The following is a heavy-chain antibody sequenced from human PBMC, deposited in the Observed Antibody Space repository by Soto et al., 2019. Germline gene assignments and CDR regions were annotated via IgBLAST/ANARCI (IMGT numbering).Heavy chain of an antibody. D-gene: IGHD2-2*01. Sequence: GGSLRLSCAASGFTFSGHAMTWVRQAPGKGLEWVSDISTDTGTTHYADSVKGRFTISRDNAKNSLYLQMDSLRDEDTAVYYCAKDKADKDYISTSCFSPLDCWGQGTLVTVSS. CDR1: GFTFSGHA. J-gene: IGHJ4*02. V-gene: IGHV3-48*02. CDR3: AKDKADKDYISTSCFSPLDC. CDR2: ISTDTGTT.